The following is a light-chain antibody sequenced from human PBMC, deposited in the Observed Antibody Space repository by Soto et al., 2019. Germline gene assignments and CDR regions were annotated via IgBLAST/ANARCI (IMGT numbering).Light chain of an antibody. CDR2: AAS. J-gene: IGKJ4*01. Sequence: DIQLTQSPSFLSASVGDRVTITCRASQGISSYLAWYQQKPGKAPKLLIYAASTLQSGVLSRFSGSGSGTEFTLTISSLQPEDCATYYCQQLNSYPFLTFGGGTKVEIK. CDR3: QQLNSYPFLT. CDR1: QGISSY. V-gene: IGKV1-9*01.